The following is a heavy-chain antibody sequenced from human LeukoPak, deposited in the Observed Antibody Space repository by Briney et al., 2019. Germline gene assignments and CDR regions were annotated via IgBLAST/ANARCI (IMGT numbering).Heavy chain of an antibody. CDR2: INRAGTS. Sequence: SSETLSLTCAVYGDSFSRDYWNGVRQPPGKPLEYIGEINRAGTSNYNPSLKTRGTLSIDSSKNQFSIRLTSVAAADTAVYFCARGAGFDGYCPPGGCDSGYFDAWGEGTPVSVSS. CDR1: GDSFSRDY. V-gene: IGHV4-34*01. J-gene: IGHJ4*02. D-gene: IGHD2-15*01. CDR3: ARGAGFDGYCPPGGCDSGYFDA.